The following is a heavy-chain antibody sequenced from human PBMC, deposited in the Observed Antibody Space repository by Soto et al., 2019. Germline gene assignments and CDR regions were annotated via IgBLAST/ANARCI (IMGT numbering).Heavy chain of an antibody. CDR3: AAHYDSSGYYYLIPFDP. J-gene: IGHJ5*02. V-gene: IGHV1-69*01. CDR1: GGTFSSYA. Sequence: QVQLVQSGAEVKKPGSSVKVSCKASGGTFSSYAISWVRQAPGQGLEWMGGIIPIFGTANYAKKFQGRVTITADESTSTAYMELSSLRSEDTAVYYCAAHYDSSGYYYLIPFDPWGQGTLVTVSS. D-gene: IGHD3-22*01. CDR2: IIPIFGTA.